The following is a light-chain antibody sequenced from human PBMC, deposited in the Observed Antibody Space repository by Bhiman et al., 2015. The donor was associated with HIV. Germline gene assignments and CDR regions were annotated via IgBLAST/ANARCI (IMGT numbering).Light chain of an antibody. CDR2: EVT. CDR1: NSDVGGYNY. V-gene: IGLV2-8*01. CDR3: SSYAGSRNYV. J-gene: IGLJ1*01. Sequence: QSALTQPPSASGSPGQSVTISCTGTNSDVGGYNYVSWYQQHPGKAPKLIIYEVTKRPSGVPNRFSGSRSGNTASLTVSGLQPEDEADYYCSSYAGSRNYVFGSGTKVTVL.